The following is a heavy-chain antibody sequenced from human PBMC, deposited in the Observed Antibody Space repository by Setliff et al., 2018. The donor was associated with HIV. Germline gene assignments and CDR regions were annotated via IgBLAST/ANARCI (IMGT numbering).Heavy chain of an antibody. V-gene: IGHV4-30-4*01. J-gene: IGHJ4*02. CDR2: VSYTGTT. Sequence: SETLSLTCTASYASISTAGYYWSWIRQPPGKGLEWIGFVSYTGTTHYSPSRKSRITISVDTSKNQFSLKLSSVTAADTAVYYCARLSTTSLDFDSWGQGTLVTVSS. D-gene: IGHD2-2*01. CDR3: ARLSTTSLDFDS. CDR1: YASISTAGYY.